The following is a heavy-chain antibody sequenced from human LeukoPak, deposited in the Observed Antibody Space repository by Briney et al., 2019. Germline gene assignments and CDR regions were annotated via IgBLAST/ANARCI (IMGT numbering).Heavy chain of an antibody. CDR1: GVSISSSNYY. D-gene: IGHD6-13*01. CDR2: ISYSGST. V-gene: IGHV4-39*01. CDR3: ARLSSSWFDP. J-gene: IGHJ5*02. Sequence: SETLSLTCTGSGVSISSSNYYWGWVRQPPGKGLGWIGTISYSGSTYDNPPLSSRRPRSVDTSKNQFSLKLNSVTGPDKAVYYCARLSSSWFDPWGEGPLVTVSS.